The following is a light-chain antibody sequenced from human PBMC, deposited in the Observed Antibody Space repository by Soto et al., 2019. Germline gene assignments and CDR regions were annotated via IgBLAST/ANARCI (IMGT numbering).Light chain of an antibody. J-gene: IGLJ1*01. CDR2: DDS. CDR3: QVWDTTSDLPV. CDR1: NIGSKS. Sequence: SYELTQSPSVSVAPGQTARITCGGNNIGSKSVHWYQHKPGQARVLVVYDDSDRPSGIPARFSGSNSGNMATLTISSVEAGDDADYYCQVWDTTSDLPVFGTGTKVTVL. V-gene: IGLV3-21*02.